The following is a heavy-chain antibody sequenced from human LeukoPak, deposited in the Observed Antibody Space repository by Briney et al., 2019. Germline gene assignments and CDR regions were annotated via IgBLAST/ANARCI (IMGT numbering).Heavy chain of an antibody. D-gene: IGHD6-13*01. V-gene: IGHV3-30-3*01. Sequence: GGALRLSCAASGFTFNSYGMHWVRQAPGQGLEGGAGISYDGSNKYYADSVKGRFTISRDNSKNTLYLQMNSLRAEDTAVYYCARGPGSSSYYFDYWGQGTLVTVSS. CDR3: ARGPGSSSYYFDY. CDR2: ISYDGSNK. J-gene: IGHJ4*02. CDR1: GFTFNSYG.